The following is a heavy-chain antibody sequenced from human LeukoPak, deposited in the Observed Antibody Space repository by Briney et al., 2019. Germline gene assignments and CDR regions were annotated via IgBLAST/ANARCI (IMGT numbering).Heavy chain of an antibody. CDR1: GDSISSYC. CDR3: ARVSGSGWSRASDI. D-gene: IGHD6-19*01. V-gene: IGHV4-4*07. J-gene: IGHJ3*02. CDR2: IYTSGST. Sequence: PSETLSLTCTVSGDSISSYCWSWIRQPAGKGLEWIGRIYTSGSTNYNPSLKSRVTMSVDTSKNQFSLKLSSVTAADTAVYYCARVSGSGWSRASDIWGQGTMVTVSS.